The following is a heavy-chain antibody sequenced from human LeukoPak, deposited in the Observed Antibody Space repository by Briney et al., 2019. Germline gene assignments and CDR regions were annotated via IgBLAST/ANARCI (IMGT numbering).Heavy chain of an antibody. J-gene: IGHJ4*02. CDR3: ARVLFYSSGNKSNRVDY. CDR1: GYTFTSYG. CDR2: ISAYNGNT. Sequence: ASVKVSCKASGYTFTSYGISWVRQAPGQGLEWMGWISAYNGNTNYAQKLQGRVTMTTDTSTSTAYMGLRSLRSDDTAVYYCARVLFYSSGNKSNRVDYWGQGTLVTVSS. D-gene: IGHD6-19*01. V-gene: IGHV1-18*01.